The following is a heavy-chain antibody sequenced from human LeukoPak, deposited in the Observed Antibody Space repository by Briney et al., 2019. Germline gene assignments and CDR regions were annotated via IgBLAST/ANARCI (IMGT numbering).Heavy chain of an antibody. J-gene: IGHJ4*02. D-gene: IGHD6-19*01. CDR1: GGSISSDSYY. CDR2: IYYSGST. Sequence: SETLSLTCTVSGGSISSDSYYWAWIRQPPGKGLEWIASIYYSGSTYYNPSLKSRVTISVDTPRNQFSLKLSSVTAADTAVYYCASLAVAGLSEGYWGQGTLVIVSS. V-gene: IGHV4-39*01. CDR3: ASLAVAGLSEGY.